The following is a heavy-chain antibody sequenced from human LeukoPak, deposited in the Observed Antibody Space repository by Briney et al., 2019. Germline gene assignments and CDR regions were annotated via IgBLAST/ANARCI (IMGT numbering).Heavy chain of an antibody. CDR1: GFAFSSYA. V-gene: IGHV4-34*01. Sequence: GSLRLSCVASGFAFSSYAMSWVRQAPGKGLEWIGEINHSGSTNYNPSLKSRVTISVDTSKNQFSQKLSSVTAADTAVYYCARGLGYSSSSHYWGQGTLVTVSS. CDR2: INHSGST. CDR3: ARGLGYSSSSHY. D-gene: IGHD6-6*01. J-gene: IGHJ4*02.